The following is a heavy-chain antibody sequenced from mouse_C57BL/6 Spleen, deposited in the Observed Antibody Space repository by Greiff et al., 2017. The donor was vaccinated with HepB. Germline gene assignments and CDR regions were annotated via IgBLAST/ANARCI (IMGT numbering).Heavy chain of an antibody. V-gene: IGHV1-26*01. Sequence: EVQLQQSGPELVKPGASVKISCKASGYTFTDYYMNWVKQSHGKSLEWIGDINPNNGGTSYNQKFKGKATLTVDKSSSTAYMELRSLTSEDSAVYYCARGEYYYGSSYGYWYFDVWGTGTTVTVSS. CDR3: ARGEYYYGSSYGYWYFDV. CDR1: GYTFTDYY. D-gene: IGHD1-1*01. J-gene: IGHJ1*03. CDR2: INPNNGGT.